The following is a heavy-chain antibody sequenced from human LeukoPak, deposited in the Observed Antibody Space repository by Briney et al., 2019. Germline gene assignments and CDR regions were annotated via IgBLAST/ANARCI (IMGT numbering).Heavy chain of an antibody. D-gene: IGHD1-26*01. Sequence: ASVKVSCKASGYSFTTYAISWVRQAPGQGLEWMGWIGTYNDNTNYAQNLQGRVTLTTDTSTSTAYMELRSLRSDDTAVYYCARGWDRFEYWGQGTLVTVSS. CDR1: GYSFTTYA. CDR3: ARGWDRFEY. J-gene: IGHJ4*02. V-gene: IGHV1-18*04. CDR2: IGTYNDNT.